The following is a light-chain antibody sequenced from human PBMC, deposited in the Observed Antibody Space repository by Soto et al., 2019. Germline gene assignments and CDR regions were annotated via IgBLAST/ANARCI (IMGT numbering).Light chain of an antibody. J-gene: IGLJ7*01. CDR1: SSNIGSNT. CDR2: TNS. CDR3: AAWDDSLNGAV. V-gene: IGLV1-44*01. Sequence: QLVLTQPPSASGNPGQRVTISCSGSSSNIGSNTVSWYQLLPGTAPKLLIYTNSQRPSGVPDRFSGSKSGTSASLAISGLQSEDEGDYYCAAWDDSLNGAVFGGGTQLTVL.